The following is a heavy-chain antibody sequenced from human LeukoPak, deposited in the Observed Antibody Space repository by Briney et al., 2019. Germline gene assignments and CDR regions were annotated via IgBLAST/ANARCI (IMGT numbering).Heavy chain of an antibody. CDR3: AKDVLRYFDWVSSPDY. V-gene: IGHV3-9*01. Sequence: GGSLRLSCAASGFTFDDYAMHWVRQAPGKGLEGVSGISWNSGSIGYADSVKGRFTISRDNAKNSLYLQMNSLRAEDTALYYCAKDVLRYFDWVSSPDYWGQGTLVTVSS. J-gene: IGHJ4*02. D-gene: IGHD3-9*01. CDR1: GFTFDDYA. CDR2: ISWNSGSI.